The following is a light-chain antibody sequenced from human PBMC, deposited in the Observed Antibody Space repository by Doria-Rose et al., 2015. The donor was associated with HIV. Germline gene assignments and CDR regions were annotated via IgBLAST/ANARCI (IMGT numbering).Light chain of an antibody. Sequence: DIRVTQSPESLGMSLGERATLNCKSNQSLLYTSKNYLAWYQQKPGQPPKLLIYWASTRRSGVPARFSGSGSRTDFTLTISSLEAEDVAVYYCQQYYDTPSFGPGTTVDIK. J-gene: IGKJ3*01. CDR1: QSLLYTSKNY. CDR3: QQYYDTPS. CDR2: WAS. V-gene: IGKV4-1*01.